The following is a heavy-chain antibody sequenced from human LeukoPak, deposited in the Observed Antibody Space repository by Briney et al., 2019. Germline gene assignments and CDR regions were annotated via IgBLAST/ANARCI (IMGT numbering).Heavy chain of an antibody. CDR3: ATVRTYSSGWPPSYGMDV. D-gene: IGHD6-19*01. J-gene: IGHJ6*02. CDR1: GYTLTELS. Sequence: ASVKVSCKVSGYTLTELSMHWVRQAPGKGLEWIGGFDPEDGETIYAQKFQGRVTMTEDTSTDTAYMELSSLRSEDTAVYYCATVRTYSSGWPPSYGMDVWGQGTTVTVSS. V-gene: IGHV1-24*01. CDR2: FDPEDGET.